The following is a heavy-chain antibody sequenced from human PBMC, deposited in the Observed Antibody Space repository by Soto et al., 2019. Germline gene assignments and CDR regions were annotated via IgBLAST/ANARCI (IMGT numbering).Heavy chain of an antibody. D-gene: IGHD5-18*01. V-gene: IGHV1-3*01. J-gene: IGHJ5*02. Sequence: ASVKVSCKASGYTFTSYARHGVRQAPGQRLEWMGWINAGNGNTKYSQKFQGRVTITRDTSASTAYMELSSLRSEDTAVYYCASDVAPVHTAMVKGWFDPLGQGTLLTVSS. CDR1: GYTFTSYA. CDR2: INAGNGNT. CDR3: ASDVAPVHTAMVKGWFDP.